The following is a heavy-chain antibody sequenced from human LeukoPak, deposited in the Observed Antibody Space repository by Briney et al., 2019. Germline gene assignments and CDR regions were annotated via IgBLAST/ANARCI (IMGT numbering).Heavy chain of an antibody. CDR1: GFTFSSYA. CDR3: AKAATVVFYAFDY. D-gene: IGHD4-23*01. Sequence: HPGGSLSLSCAASGFTFSSYAMSWVRQAPGKGLEWVSAISGSGGSTYYAHSVNGRFTISRDNSKNTLYLQMNSLRAEDTAVYYCAKAATVVFYAFDYWGQGTLVTVSS. CDR2: ISGSGGST. V-gene: IGHV3-23*01. J-gene: IGHJ4*02.